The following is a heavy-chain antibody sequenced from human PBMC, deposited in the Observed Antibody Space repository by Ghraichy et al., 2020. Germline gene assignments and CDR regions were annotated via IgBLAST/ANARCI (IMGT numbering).Heavy chain of an antibody. CDR2: VYYSGIT. CDR1: GGSVSSGSYY. CDR3: ARDYLPLRYVDP. Sequence: SETLSLTCTVSGGSVSSGSYYWTWIRQPPGKGLEWIGYVYYSGITNYNPSLKSRVTISVDTSKNQFSLKLNSVTAADTAVYYCARDYLPLRYVDPWGQGTLVTVSS. V-gene: IGHV4-61*01. D-gene: IGHD3-9*01. J-gene: IGHJ5*02.